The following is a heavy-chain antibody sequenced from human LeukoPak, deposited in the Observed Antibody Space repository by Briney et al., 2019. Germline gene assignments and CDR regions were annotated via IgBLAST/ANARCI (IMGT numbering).Heavy chain of an antibody. CDR3: ARRATTQRGHSYGLDY. J-gene: IGHJ4*02. CDR1: GFTFNSYF. V-gene: IGHV3-21*01. CDR2: ISGTSNYI. D-gene: IGHD5-18*01. Sequence: GGSLRLSCAASGFTFNSYFLNWVRQAPGKGLEWVSSISGTSNYIYYADSVKGRFTVSGDNAKNSLYLQMNSLSAEDTAVYYCARRATTQRGHSYGLDYWGQGTLVTVSS.